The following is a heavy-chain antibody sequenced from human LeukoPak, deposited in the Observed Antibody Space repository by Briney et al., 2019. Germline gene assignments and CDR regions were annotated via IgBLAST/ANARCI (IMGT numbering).Heavy chain of an antibody. Sequence: PSGTLSLPCPFSGGSISSSSYYWGWIRQPPGKGLGWIGSFYYGGSTFYNPSLKSRITISVGTSKNQFSLKLSSVTAADTAVYYCARTVLSYRGMDVWGQGTTVTVSS. CDR2: FYYGGST. D-gene: IGHD2-8*01. J-gene: IGHJ6*02. CDR3: ARTVLSYRGMDV. V-gene: IGHV4-39*01. CDR1: GGSISSSSYY.